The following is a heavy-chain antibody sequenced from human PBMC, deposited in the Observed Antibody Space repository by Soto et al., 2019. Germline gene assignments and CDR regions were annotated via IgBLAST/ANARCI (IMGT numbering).Heavy chain of an antibody. D-gene: IGHD3-10*01. CDR3: VRGRVFMSRVAFDI. CDR2: IGTAGDT. V-gene: IGHV3-13*01. CDR1: GFPFSSYD. J-gene: IGHJ3*02. Sequence: GSLRLSCSASGFPFSSYDMHLVRQVTGKGLEWVSAIGTAGDTYYPGSVKGRFTISRENAKNSLYLQMNSLTAADTAAYHCVRGRVFMSRVAFDIWGQGTMVTVSS.